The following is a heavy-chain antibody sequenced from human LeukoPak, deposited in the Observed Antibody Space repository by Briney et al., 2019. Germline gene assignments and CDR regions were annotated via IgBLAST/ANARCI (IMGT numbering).Heavy chain of an antibody. Sequence: ASVKVSCKVSGYTLTELSMHWVRQAPGKGLEWMGGFDPEDGETIYAQKFQGRVTMTEDTSTDTAYMELSSLRPEDTAVYYCATSTILTTHAFDIWGQGTMVTVSS. V-gene: IGHV1-24*01. J-gene: IGHJ3*02. D-gene: IGHD3-9*01. CDR2: FDPEDGET. CDR1: GYTLTELS. CDR3: ATSTILTTHAFDI.